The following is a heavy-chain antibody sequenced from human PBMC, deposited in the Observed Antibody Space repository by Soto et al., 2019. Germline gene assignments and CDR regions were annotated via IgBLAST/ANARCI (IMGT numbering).Heavy chain of an antibody. V-gene: IGHV3-48*02. Sequence: GGSLRLSCAGSGFTFSAFSMNWVRQAPGKGLEWISYIYGSSSTIYYADSVKGRFSISRGNAKNSVYLQMNNLRHEDTAVYYCARDDDILTLNAFDIWGQGTMVTVSS. CDR1: GFTFSAFS. J-gene: IGHJ3*02. D-gene: IGHD3-9*01. CDR3: ARDDDILTLNAFDI. CDR2: IYGSSSTI.